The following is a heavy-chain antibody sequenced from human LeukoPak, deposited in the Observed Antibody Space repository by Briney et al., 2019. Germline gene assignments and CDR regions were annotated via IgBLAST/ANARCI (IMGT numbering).Heavy chain of an antibody. CDR2: IDSNSASI. CDR3: ARLDPLFYGSGIDY. Sequence: GGSLRLSCAASGFTFSSYSMHWVRQAPGKGLEWVSSIDSNSASIYYADSVKGRFTISRDNAKNSLYLQMNSLRAEDTAVYYCARLDPLFYGSGIDYWGQGTLVTVSS. V-gene: IGHV3-21*01. D-gene: IGHD3-10*01. CDR1: GFTFSSYS. J-gene: IGHJ4*02.